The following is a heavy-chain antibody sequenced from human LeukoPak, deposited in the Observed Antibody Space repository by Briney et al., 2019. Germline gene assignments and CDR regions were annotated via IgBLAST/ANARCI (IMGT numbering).Heavy chain of an antibody. CDR2: ISYDGSNK. CDR3: ARKVEY. J-gene: IGHJ4*02. V-gene: IGHV3-30*04. D-gene: IGHD2-2*01. Sequence: GGSLRLSCAASGFTFSSYAMHWVRQAPGKGLEWVAVISYDGSNKYYADSVKGRFTISRDNSKNTLYLQMNSMRAEDTAVYYCARKVEYWGQGTLVTVSS. CDR1: GFTFSSYA.